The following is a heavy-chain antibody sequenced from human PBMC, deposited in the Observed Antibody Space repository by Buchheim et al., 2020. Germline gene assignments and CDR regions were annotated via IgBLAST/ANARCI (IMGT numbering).Heavy chain of an antibody. D-gene: IGHD3-3*01. Sequence: EVQVVESGGGLVQPGGSLRLSCAASGFTFSSYAMSWVRQAPGKGLEWVSAISGSGGSTYYADSVKGRFTISSDNSKNTLYLQMNSLRAEDTAVYYCAKDLSLRYYDFWSGYYTPLAFGYWGQGTL. CDR3: AKDLSLRYYDFWSGYYTPLAFGY. CDR2: ISGSGGST. J-gene: IGHJ4*02. CDR1: GFTFSSYA. V-gene: IGHV3-23*04.